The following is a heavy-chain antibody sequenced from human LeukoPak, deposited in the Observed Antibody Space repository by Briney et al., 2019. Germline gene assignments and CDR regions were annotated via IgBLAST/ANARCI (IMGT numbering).Heavy chain of an antibody. J-gene: IGHJ6*02. V-gene: IGHV5-51*01. Sequence: GESLKISCKGSGYSFNSYWIGWVRQMPGKGPEWMGFIYPSDSDTRYSPSFQGQVTISADKSISTAYLQWSSLKASDTAMYYCARRYCSNSCYQMDIWGQGTTVTVSS. CDR2: IYPSDSDT. CDR3: ARRYCSNSCYQMDI. D-gene: IGHD2-2*01. CDR1: GYSFNSYW.